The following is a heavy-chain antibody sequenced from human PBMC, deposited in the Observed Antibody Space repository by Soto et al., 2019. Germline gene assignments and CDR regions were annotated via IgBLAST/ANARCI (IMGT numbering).Heavy chain of an antibody. D-gene: IGHD6-13*01. Sequence: GESLKISCKGSGYSFTSYWISWVRQMPGKGLEWMGRIDPSDSYTNYSPSFQGHVTISAGKSISTAYLQWSSLKASDTAMYYCARRKASSSSYYYYYGMDVWGQGTTVTVSS. V-gene: IGHV5-10-1*01. CDR3: ARRKASSSSYYYYYGMDV. CDR1: GYSFTSYW. J-gene: IGHJ6*02. CDR2: IDPSDSYT.